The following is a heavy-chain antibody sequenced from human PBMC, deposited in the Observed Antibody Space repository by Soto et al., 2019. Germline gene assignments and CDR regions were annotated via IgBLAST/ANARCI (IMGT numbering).Heavy chain of an antibody. J-gene: IGHJ3*02. D-gene: IGHD3-22*01. CDR2: INPNSGGT. CDR3: ARYKFGRDYYDSSGYLGSHDAFDI. CDR1: GYTFTGYY. Sequence: ASVKVSCKASGYTFTGYYMHWVRQAPGQGLEWMGWINPNSGGTNYAQKFQGWVTMTRDTSISTAYMELSRLRSDDTAVYYCARYKFGRDYYDSSGYLGSHDAFDIWGQGTMVTVSS. V-gene: IGHV1-2*04.